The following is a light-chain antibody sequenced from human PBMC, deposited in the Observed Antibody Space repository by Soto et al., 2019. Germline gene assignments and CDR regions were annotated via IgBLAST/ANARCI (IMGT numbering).Light chain of an antibody. CDR3: SSYTTSNTRQIV. CDR1: SSDVGGYNY. V-gene: IGLV2-14*03. Sequence: QSVLTQPASVSGSPGQSITITCPGTSSDVGGYNYVSWYQHHPGKAPKLIIYDVTNRPSGVSNPFSGSKSGNTASLTISGLQPEDEADYYCSSYTTSNTRQIVFGTGTEVTVL. J-gene: IGLJ1*01. CDR2: DVT.